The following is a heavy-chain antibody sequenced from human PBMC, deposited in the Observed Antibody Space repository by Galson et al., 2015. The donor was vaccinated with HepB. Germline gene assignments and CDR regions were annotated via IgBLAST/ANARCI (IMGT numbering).Heavy chain of an antibody. CDR2: ISYNGSNK. Sequence: SLRLSCAASGFTFSSYGMHWVRQAPGKGLEWVAVISYNGSNKYYADSVKGRFTISRDNSKNTLYLQMNSLRAEDTAVYYCAKVKAKSIVVVPAAIDYWGQGTLVTVSS. J-gene: IGHJ4*02. CDR3: AKVKAKSIVVVPAAIDY. CDR1: GFTFSSYG. V-gene: IGHV3-30*18. D-gene: IGHD2-2*01.